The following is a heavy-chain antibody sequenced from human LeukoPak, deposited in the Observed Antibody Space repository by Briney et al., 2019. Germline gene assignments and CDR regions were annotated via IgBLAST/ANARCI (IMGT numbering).Heavy chain of an antibody. D-gene: IGHD3-10*01. CDR3: ARDLRGSGSYSGWDY. Sequence: GSLRLSCAASGFSFISYSMNWVRQAPGKGLEWVSAISGSGSYIYYADSVKGRFTISRDNAENSLYLQMNSLRAEDTAVYYCARDLRGSGSYSGWDYWGQGTLVTVSS. CDR2: ISGSGSYI. CDR1: GFSFISYS. J-gene: IGHJ4*02. V-gene: IGHV3-21*01.